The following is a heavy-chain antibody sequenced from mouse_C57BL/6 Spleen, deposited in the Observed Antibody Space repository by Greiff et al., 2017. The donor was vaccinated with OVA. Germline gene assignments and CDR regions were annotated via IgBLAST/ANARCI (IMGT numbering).Heavy chain of an antibody. D-gene: IGHD2-4*01. V-gene: IGHV5-16*01. J-gene: IGHJ2*01. CDR2: INYDGSST. CDR3: ARDVDYYFDY. Sequence: EVKLVESEGGLVQPGSSMKLSCTASGFTFSDYYMAWVRQVPEKGLEWVANINYDGSSTYYLDSLKSRFIISRDNAKNILYLQMSSLKSEDTATYYCARDVDYYFDYWGQGTTLTVSS. CDR1: GFTFSDYY.